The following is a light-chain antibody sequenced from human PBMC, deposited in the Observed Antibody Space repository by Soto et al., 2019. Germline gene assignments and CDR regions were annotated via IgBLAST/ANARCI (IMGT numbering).Light chain of an antibody. CDR3: SSYTSSITLRYV. V-gene: IGLV2-14*01. Sequence: QSVLTQPASMSGSPGQSITISFTGTSSDVGGYNYVSWYQQHPGKAPKLMIYDVSNRPSGVSNRFSGSKSGNTASLTISGHQAEDEADYYCSSYTSSITLRYVFGTGTKVTVL. CDR2: DVS. CDR1: SSDVGGYNY. J-gene: IGLJ1*01.